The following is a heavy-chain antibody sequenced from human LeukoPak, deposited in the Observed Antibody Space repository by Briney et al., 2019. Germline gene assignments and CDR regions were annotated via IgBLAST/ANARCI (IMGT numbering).Heavy chain of an antibody. CDR3: ARAGKGPAATVRWFDP. CDR1: GYTFTSYY. D-gene: IGHD2-2*01. V-gene: IGHV1-46*01. CDR2: INPSGGST. J-gene: IGHJ5*02. Sequence: ASVKVSCKASGYTFTSYYMHWVRQAPGQGLEWMGIINPSGGSTSYAQKFQGRVTITRNTSISTAYMELSSLRSEDTAVYYCARAGKGPAATVRWFDPWGQGTLVTVSS.